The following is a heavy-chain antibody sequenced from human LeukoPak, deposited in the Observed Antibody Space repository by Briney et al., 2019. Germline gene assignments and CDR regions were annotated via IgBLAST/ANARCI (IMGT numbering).Heavy chain of an antibody. D-gene: IGHD1-26*01. Sequence: ASVKVSCKASGYTFTSYYMHWVRQAPGQGLEWMGIINPSGGSTSYAQKFQGRVTMTRDMSTSTVYMELSSLRSEDTAVYYCARDSRIVGAVMGFDYWGQGTLVTVSS. CDR3: ARDSRIVGAVMGFDY. J-gene: IGHJ4*02. CDR2: INPSGGST. V-gene: IGHV1-46*01. CDR1: GYTFTSYY.